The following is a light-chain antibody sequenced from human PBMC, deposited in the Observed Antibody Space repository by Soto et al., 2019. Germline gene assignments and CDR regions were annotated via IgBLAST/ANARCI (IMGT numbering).Light chain of an antibody. J-gene: IGKJ1*01. Sequence: DIPMTQSPSTLSASVGDRVTITCRASQSISSWLAWYQQKPGKAPKLLIYDASSLKSGVPSRFGGSGSGTDFTLTISSLQPDDFATYYCQQYNSYSTFGQGTKVEIK. CDR2: DAS. CDR3: QQYNSYST. CDR1: QSISSW. V-gene: IGKV1-5*01.